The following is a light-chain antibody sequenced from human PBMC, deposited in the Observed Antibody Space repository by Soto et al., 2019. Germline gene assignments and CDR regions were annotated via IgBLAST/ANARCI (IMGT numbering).Light chain of an antibody. CDR2: EAS. CDR3: QQYHTYKWT. CDR1: QTINNW. Sequence: DIQMTQSPSTLSASVGDSVTITCRASQTINNWLAWYQQKPGKAPKLLISEASSLESGVPSRFSGSASGTEFILTISSLQPDDFASYYCQQYHTYKWTFGQGTKVEIK. V-gene: IGKV1-5*03. J-gene: IGKJ1*01.